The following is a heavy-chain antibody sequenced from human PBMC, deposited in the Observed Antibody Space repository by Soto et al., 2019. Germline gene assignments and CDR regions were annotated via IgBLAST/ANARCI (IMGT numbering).Heavy chain of an antibody. D-gene: IGHD3-22*01. V-gene: IGHV1-3*01. CDR2: INAGNGNT. CDR1: GYTFTSYA. J-gene: IGHJ6*02. CDR3: AREASYCDNKSNYYYYGMDV. Sequence: ASVKVSCKASGYTFTSYAMHWVRQAPGQRLEWMGWINAGNGNTKYSQKFQGRVTITRDTSASTAYMELSSLRSEDTAVYYCAREASYCDNKSNYYYYGMDVWSQGTTVTVSS.